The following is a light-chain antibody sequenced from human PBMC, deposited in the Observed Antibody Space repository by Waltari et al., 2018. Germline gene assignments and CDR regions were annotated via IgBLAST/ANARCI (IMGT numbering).Light chain of an antibody. J-gene: IGLJ2*01. CDR2: SDN. CDR1: SSNIGSNP. Sequence: QSVLTQPPSASGTPGQSVTISCSGSSSNIGSNPVQWYQHRPGTAPKLLIISDNQRPSGVPARFSGSKSGSSASLAISGLQSYDESLFYCAAWDDSLNALFFGGGTQLTVL. CDR3: AAWDDSLNALF. V-gene: IGLV1-44*01.